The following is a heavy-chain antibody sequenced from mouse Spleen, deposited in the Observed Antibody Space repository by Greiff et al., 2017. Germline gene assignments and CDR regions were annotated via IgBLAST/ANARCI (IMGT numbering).Heavy chain of an antibody. V-gene: IGHV14-4*01. CDR3: TTGVRRKGYAMDY. Sequence: EVKVVESGAELVRPGASVKLSCTASGFNIKDDYMHWVKQRPEQGLEWIGWIDPENGDTEYASKFQGKATITADTSSNTAYLQLSSLTSEDTAVYYCTTGVRRKGYAMDYWGQGTSVTVSS. D-gene: IGHD2-14*01. CDR1: GFNIKDDY. J-gene: IGHJ4*01. CDR2: IDPENGDT.